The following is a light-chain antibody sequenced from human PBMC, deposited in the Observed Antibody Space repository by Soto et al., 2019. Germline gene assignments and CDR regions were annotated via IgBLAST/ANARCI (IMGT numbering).Light chain of an antibody. Sequence: DVVLTQSPLSLPVTLGQPASISCRSTQSLAYSDGNIYLNWFQQRPGQSPRRLIYKVSNRDSGVPDRFSGSGSGSDFTLKISRVEAEDVGVYYCMQGTHWPPITFGQGTRLEIK. CDR3: MQGTHWPPIT. V-gene: IGKV2-30*01. CDR1: QSLAYSDGNIY. J-gene: IGKJ5*01. CDR2: KVS.